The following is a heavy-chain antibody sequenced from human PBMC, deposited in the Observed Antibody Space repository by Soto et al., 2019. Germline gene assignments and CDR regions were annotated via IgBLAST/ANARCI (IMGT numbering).Heavy chain of an antibody. Sequence: EVQLEESGGDLVQPGGSLRLSCAASGFTLSAYWMTWVRQAPGKGLEWVANINRDGSKKSYLDSVRGRFTISRDNVGTSLYLRMDSLRADDTALYYWGRDVSQGSSSWYLYGFDIWGQGTMVTVSS. J-gene: IGHJ3*02. CDR1: GFTLSAYW. CDR3: GRDVSQGSSSWYLYGFDI. CDR2: INRDGSKK. V-gene: IGHV3-7*05. D-gene: IGHD6-13*01.